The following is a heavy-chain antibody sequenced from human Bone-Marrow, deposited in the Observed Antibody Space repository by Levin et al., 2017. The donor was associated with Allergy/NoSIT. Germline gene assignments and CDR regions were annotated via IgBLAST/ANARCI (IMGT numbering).Heavy chain of an antibody. CDR3: AKEGAPVGRTYFDY. CDR1: GFTFNSFA. D-gene: IGHD2-2*01. V-gene: IGHV3-23*01. Sequence: GESLKISCPASGFTFNSFAMSWVRQAPGKGLEWVSAISSGGDYIYYTDSVKGRFTISRDNSKNTLYLQMNSLRAEDTAVYYCAKEGAPVGRTYFDYWGQGTLVTVSS. CDR2: ISSGGDYI. J-gene: IGHJ4*02.